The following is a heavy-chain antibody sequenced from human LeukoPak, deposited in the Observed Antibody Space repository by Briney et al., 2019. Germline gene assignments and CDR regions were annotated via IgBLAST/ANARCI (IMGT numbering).Heavy chain of an antibody. D-gene: IGHD3-10*02. CDR3: AELGITMIGGV. J-gene: IGHJ6*04. CDR2: VRYDGSKK. V-gene: IGHV3-30*02. Sequence: GGSLRLSCAASGFTFSTYGMHWVRQAPGKGLEWVAFVRYDGSKKYYTNSVKGRFTISRDNAKNSLYLQMNSLRAEDTAVYYCAELGITMIGGVWGKGTTVTISS. CDR1: GFTFSTYG.